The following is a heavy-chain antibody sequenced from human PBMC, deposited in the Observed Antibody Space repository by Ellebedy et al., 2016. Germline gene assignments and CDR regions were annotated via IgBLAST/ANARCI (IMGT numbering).Heavy chain of an antibody. J-gene: IGHJ4*02. Sequence: SETLSLTXTVSGGSISSYYWSWIRQPPGKGLEWIGYIYYSGSTNYNPSLKSRVTISVDTSKNQFSLKLSSVTAADTAVYYCARGYSSSWYRIFDYWGRGTLVTVSS. CDR3: ARGYSSSWYRIFDY. CDR1: GGSISSYY. D-gene: IGHD6-13*01. V-gene: IGHV4-59*13. CDR2: IYYSGST.